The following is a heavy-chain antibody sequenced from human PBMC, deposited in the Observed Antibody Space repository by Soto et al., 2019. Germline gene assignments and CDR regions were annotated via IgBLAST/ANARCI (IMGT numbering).Heavy chain of an antibody. Sequence: GASVKVSCKASGYTFTSYGISWVRQAPGQGLEWMGWISAYNGNTNYAQKLQGRVTMTTDTSTSTAYMELRSLRSDDTAVYYCARRSSGWYNYYFDYWGQGTLVTVSS. J-gene: IGHJ4*02. CDR1: GYTFTSYG. D-gene: IGHD6-19*01. V-gene: IGHV1-18*01. CDR2: ISAYNGNT. CDR3: ARRSSGWYNYYFDY.